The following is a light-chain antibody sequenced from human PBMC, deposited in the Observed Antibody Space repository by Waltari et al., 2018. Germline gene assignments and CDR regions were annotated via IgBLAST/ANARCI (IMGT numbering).Light chain of an antibody. J-gene: IGLJ2*01. CDR1: SSNLGSKY. CDR3: AAWDDALTGVV. V-gene: IGLV1-47*01. Sequence: QSVLTQPPSASGAPGRRVTISRSGASSNLGSKYVSWYQQRPGMAPKLLIYRNIQRTSGVPDRFSGSKSGTSASLVISGLRSEDEADYYCAAWDDALTGVVFGGGTKLTVL. CDR2: RNI.